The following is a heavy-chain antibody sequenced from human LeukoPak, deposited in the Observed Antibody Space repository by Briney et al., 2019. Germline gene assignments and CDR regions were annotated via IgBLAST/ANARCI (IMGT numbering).Heavy chain of an antibody. CDR1: GFTFSSYA. CDR2: ICGGGGTT. D-gene: IGHD5-12*01. J-gene: IGHJ4*02. Sequence: GGSLRLSCAASGFTFSSYAMNWVPQAPGKGLEWVSAICGGGGTTYYADSVKGRFTISRDNSKNTLFLQMNSLRAEDTAVYYCAKDREGLSSGYDLEYFDYWGQGTLVTVSS. CDR3: AKDREGLSSGYDLEYFDY. V-gene: IGHV3-23*01.